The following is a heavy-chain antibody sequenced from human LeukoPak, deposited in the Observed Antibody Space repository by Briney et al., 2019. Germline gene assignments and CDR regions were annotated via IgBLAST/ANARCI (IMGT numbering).Heavy chain of an antibody. CDR3: AKESLNSWRDTDAFDI. J-gene: IGHJ3*02. V-gene: IGHV3-23*01. D-gene: IGHD6-13*01. CDR1: AFSLNAYN. CDR2: ISGSGGST. Sequence: PGGSLRLSCAASAFSLNAYNMNWVRQAPGKGLEWVSAISGSGGSTYYADSVKGRFTISRDNSKNTLYLQMNSLRAEDTAVYYCAKESLNSWRDTDAFDIWGQGTMVTVSS.